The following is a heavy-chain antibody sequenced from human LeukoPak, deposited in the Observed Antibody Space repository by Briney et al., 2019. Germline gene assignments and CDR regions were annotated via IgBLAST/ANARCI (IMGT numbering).Heavy chain of an antibody. Sequence: GESLKISCKGSGYSFSNYWIGWVRQMPGKGLEWMGIIYPGDSDTRYSPSFQGQVTISADKSINTAYLQWSSLKASDTAKYYCAKRGYSGSYYLDYWGQGTLVTVSS. D-gene: IGHD5-12*01. V-gene: IGHV5-51*01. J-gene: IGHJ4*02. CDR3: AKRGYSGSYYLDY. CDR1: GYSFSNYW. CDR2: IYPGDSDT.